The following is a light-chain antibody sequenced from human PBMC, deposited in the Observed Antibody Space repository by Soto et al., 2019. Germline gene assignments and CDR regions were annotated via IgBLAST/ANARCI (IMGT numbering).Light chain of an antibody. CDR1: QSISSW. Sequence: DIQMTQSPSTLSASVGDRVTITCRASQSISSWLAWYQQKPGKAPKLLIYKASTLKSGVPSRFSGSGSGTEFTLTISSLQPDDFATHYCQQYNSYWTFGQGTKVEIK. CDR2: KAS. V-gene: IGKV1-5*03. J-gene: IGKJ1*01. CDR3: QQYNSYWT.